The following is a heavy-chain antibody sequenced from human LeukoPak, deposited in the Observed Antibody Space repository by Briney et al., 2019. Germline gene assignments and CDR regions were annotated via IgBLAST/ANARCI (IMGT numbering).Heavy chain of an antibody. CDR2: IIPIFGTA. CDR1: GGTFSSYA. V-gene: IGHV1-69*05. J-gene: IGHJ3*02. D-gene: IGHD3-22*01. Sequence: GASVKVSCKASGGTFSSYAISWVRQAPGQGLEWMGGIIPIFGTANYAQKFQGRVTITTDESTSTAYMELSSLRSEDTAVYYCARDLANYYDSSGYGAHAFDIWGQGTVVTVSS. CDR3: ARDLANYYDSSGYGAHAFDI.